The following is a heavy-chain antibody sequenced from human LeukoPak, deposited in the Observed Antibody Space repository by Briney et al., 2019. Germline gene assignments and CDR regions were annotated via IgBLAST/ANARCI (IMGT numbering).Heavy chain of an antibody. CDR2: ISGSGNST. Sequence: GGSLRLSCAASGFTFSSYAMSWVRQAPGKGLEWVSAISGSGNSTYYADSVKGRFTISRDNFKNTLYLQMNSLRAEDTAVYYCAKGPYCSSTSCYTIGSFDYWGQGTLVTVSS. CDR1: GFTFSSYA. V-gene: IGHV3-23*01. D-gene: IGHD2-2*02. CDR3: AKGPYCSSTSCYTIGSFDY. J-gene: IGHJ4*02.